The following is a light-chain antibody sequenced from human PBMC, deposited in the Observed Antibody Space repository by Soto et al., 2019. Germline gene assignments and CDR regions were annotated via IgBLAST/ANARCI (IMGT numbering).Light chain of an antibody. V-gene: IGKV1-39*01. CDR3: QQSYSTLSIT. CDR2: AAS. Sequence: DIQMTQSPSSLTASVGDRVTISCRASESINRHLNWYQQKPGKAPKLLIYAASSLQNGVPSRFSGSGSGTDFTLTISNPQPEDFATYYCQQSYSTLSITFGQGTRLEIK. CDR1: ESINRH. J-gene: IGKJ5*01.